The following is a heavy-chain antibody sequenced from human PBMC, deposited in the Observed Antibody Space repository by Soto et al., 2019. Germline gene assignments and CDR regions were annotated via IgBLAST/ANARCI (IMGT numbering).Heavy chain of an antibody. V-gene: IGHV3-30*18. CDR2: ISYDGNYI. D-gene: IGHD3-16*01. J-gene: IGHJ6*02. CDR3: AKGILSATIGPYAMDV. Sequence: PGGSLRLSCEASGFDFSSYAMHWVRQAPGKGLEWVGVISYDGNYIYYADSVKGRFTISRDNSKNTLYAQVNSLRPEDTAVYYCAKGILSATIGPYAMDVWGQGTTVTVSS. CDR1: GFDFSSYA.